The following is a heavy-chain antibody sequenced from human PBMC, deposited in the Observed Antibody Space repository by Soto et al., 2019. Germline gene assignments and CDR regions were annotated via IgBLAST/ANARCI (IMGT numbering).Heavy chain of an antibody. Sequence: GGSLRLSCAASGFTFSSYWMSWVRQAPGKGLEWVANIKQDGSEKYYVDSVKGRFTISRDNAKNSLYLQMNSLRAEDTAVYYCARAEGYYDSSGFGYWGQGTLVTVSS. J-gene: IGHJ4*02. CDR3: ARAEGYYDSSGFGY. V-gene: IGHV3-7*01. D-gene: IGHD3-22*01. CDR1: GFTFSSYW. CDR2: IKQDGSEK.